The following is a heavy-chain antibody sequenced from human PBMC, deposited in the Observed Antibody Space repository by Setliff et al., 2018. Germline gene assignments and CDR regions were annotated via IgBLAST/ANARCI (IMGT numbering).Heavy chain of an antibody. J-gene: IGHJ2*01. CDR2: IKHDGTGK. CDR3: VRGGSAWAWHYQL. V-gene: IGHV3-7*03. D-gene: IGHD3-16*01. CDR1: GFTFENYW. Sequence: PGGSLRLSCQASGFTFENYWMTWVRQAPGKGLEWVASIKHDGTGKYYLESGKGRFTMSVDTYQNQCSLKVSSMTSADTAVYYCVRGGSAWAWHYQLWGRGVLVTVSS.